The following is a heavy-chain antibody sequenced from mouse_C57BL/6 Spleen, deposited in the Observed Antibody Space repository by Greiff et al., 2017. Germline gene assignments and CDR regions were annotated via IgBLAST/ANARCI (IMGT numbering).Heavy chain of an antibody. D-gene: IGHD2-4*01. CDR3: ARAYDDDEGGFDY. Sequence: DVQLQESGPGLVKPSQSLSLTCSVTGYSITRGYYWNWIRQFPGNKLEWLGYISYDGSNNYNPSLKNRISITRDTSKNQFFLKVNSVTTEDTATYYCARAYDDDEGGFDYWGQGTTLTVSS. V-gene: IGHV3-6*01. CDR2: ISYDGSN. J-gene: IGHJ2*01. CDR1: GYSITRGYY.